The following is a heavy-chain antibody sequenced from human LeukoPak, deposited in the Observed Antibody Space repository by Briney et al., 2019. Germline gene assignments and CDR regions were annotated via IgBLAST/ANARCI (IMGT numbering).Heavy chain of an antibody. CDR3: ARGKPGIAVAGD. CDR2: INPNSGGT. Sequence: ASVKVSCKASGYTFSGYYVHWVRQAPGQGLEWMGWINPNSGGTDYAQKFQGRVTWTRDTSISTAYMELSSLRSEDTAVYYCARGKPGIAVAGDWGQGTLVTVSS. CDR1: GYTFSGYY. V-gene: IGHV1-2*02. D-gene: IGHD6-19*01. J-gene: IGHJ4*02.